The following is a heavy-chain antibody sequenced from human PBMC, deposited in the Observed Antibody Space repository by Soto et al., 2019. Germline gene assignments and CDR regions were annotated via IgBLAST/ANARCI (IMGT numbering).Heavy chain of an antibody. J-gene: IGHJ4*02. D-gene: IGHD2-2*01. Sequence: QVQLVQSGAEVKKPGSSVKVSCKASGGTFSSYTISWVRQAPGQGLEWMGRIIPILGIANYAQKFQGRVTXTEXKSTSTAYMELSSLRSEDTAVYYCAREGEAVVFDYWGQGTLVTVSS. CDR1: GGTFSSYT. V-gene: IGHV1-69*08. CDR2: IIPILGIA. CDR3: AREGEAVVFDY.